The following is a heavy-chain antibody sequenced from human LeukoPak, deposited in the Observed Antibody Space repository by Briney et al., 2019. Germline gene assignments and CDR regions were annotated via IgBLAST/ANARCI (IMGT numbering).Heavy chain of an antibody. Sequence: PGGSLRLSSAASGFTFSSYAMSLVRQAPGKRLEWVSAISGSGGSTYYADTVKGRFTISRDNSKNTLYLQMNSLRAEDTAVYYCAKDRAAVAGLDYWGQGTLVTVSS. CDR3: AKDRAAVAGLDY. J-gene: IGHJ4*02. V-gene: IGHV3-23*01. D-gene: IGHD6-19*01. CDR1: GFTFSSYA. CDR2: ISGSGGST.